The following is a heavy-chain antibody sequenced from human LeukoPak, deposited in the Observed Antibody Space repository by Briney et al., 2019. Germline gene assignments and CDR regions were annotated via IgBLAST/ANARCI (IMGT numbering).Heavy chain of an antibody. CDR1: GFIFSSYS. Sequence: GGSLRLSCAASGFIFSSYSMNWVRQAPGKGLEWVSSISDSSTYIFNADPVQGRFTISRDDAKNSLYLQMNSLRVEDTAVYYCVRVVYCSGGSCSYYFDFWGQGTLVTVSS. D-gene: IGHD2-15*01. CDR2: ISDSSTYI. V-gene: IGHV3-21*01. J-gene: IGHJ4*02. CDR3: VRVVYCSGGSCSYYFDF.